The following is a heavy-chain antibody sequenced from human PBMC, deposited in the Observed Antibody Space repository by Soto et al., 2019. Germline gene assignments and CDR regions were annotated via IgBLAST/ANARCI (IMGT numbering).Heavy chain of an antibody. CDR3: VXDLTNYYDSSGYYALDY. CDR2: IIPIFGTA. Sequence: APVKVSCKASGGTFSSYAISWVRQAPGQGLEWMGGIIPIFGTANYAQKFQGRVTITADKSTSTAYMELSSLRSEDTAVYYCVXDLTNYYDSSGYYALDYWGQGTLVTVSS. D-gene: IGHD3-22*01. CDR1: GGTFSSYA. J-gene: IGHJ4*02. V-gene: IGHV1-69*06.